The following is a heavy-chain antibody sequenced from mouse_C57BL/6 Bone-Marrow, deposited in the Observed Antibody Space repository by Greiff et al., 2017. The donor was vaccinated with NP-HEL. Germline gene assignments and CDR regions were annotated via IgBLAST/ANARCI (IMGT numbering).Heavy chain of an antibody. CDR2: INPYNGGT. CDR1: GYTFTDYY. J-gene: IGHJ2*01. Sequence: EVKVVESGPVLVKPGASVKMSCKASGYTFTDYYMNWVKQSHGKSLEWIGVINPYNGGTSYNQKFKGKATLTVDKSSSTAYMELNSLTSEDSAVYYCARSNYGSSYGYWGQGTTLTVSS. CDR3: ARSNYGSSYGY. V-gene: IGHV1-19*01. D-gene: IGHD1-1*01.